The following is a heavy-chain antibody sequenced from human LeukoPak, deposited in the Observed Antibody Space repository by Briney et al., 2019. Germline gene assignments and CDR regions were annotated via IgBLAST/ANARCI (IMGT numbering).Heavy chain of an antibody. Sequence: ASVKVSCKVSGGTFSSYAISWVRQAPGQGLEWMGGIIPIFGTANYAQKFQGRVTITAGESTSTAYMELSSLRSEDTAVYYCASLGFPVQLERRVDYFDYWGQGTLVTVSS. CDR1: GGTFSSYA. J-gene: IGHJ4*02. D-gene: IGHD1-1*01. V-gene: IGHV1-69*13. CDR2: IIPIFGTA. CDR3: ASLGFPVQLERRVDYFDY.